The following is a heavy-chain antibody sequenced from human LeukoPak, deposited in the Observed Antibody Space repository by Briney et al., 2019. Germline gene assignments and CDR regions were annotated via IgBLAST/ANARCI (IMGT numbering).Heavy chain of an antibody. CDR2: IWYDGSNK. CDR1: GFTFSSYG. V-gene: IGHV3-33*01. J-gene: IGHJ5*02. Sequence: GGSLRLSCAASGFTFSSYGMHWVRQAPGKGLEWVAVIWYDGSNKYYADSVKGRFTISRDNSRNTLYLQMNSLRAEDTAVYYCARDLVNIAAAGTNWFDPWGQGTLVTVSS. D-gene: IGHD6-13*01. CDR3: ARDLVNIAAAGTNWFDP.